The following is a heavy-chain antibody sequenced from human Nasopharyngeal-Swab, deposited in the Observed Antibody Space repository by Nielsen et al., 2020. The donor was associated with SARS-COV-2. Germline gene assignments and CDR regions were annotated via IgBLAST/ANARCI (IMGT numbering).Heavy chain of an antibody. V-gene: IGHV4-59*08. D-gene: IGHD3-22*01. CDR3: SRRVDYYDSSGYYYADAFDI. J-gene: IGHJ3*02. Sequence: PEILSLTRIVSGGSISSYYWSWIRQLPGKGQAWNGYTYYSGSSNYNPSLKSRVTISVDTSKNQFSLKLSSVTAADTAVYYCSRRVDYYDSSGYYYADAFDIWGQGTMVTVSS. CDR2: TYYSGSS. CDR1: GGSISSYY.